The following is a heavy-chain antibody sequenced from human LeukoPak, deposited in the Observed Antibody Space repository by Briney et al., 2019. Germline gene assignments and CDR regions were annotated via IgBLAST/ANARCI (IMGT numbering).Heavy chain of an antibody. D-gene: IGHD6-19*01. CDR2: VFYSGST. V-gene: IGHV4-39*01. Sequence: SETLSLTCTVSGGSISSSAYCWGWVRQPPGKGLEWIGSVFYSGSTYYNPSLKSRVTISVDTSKNQFSLKLSSVTAADTAVYYCARRVAVAGTSSFDPWGQGTLVTVSS. CDR3: ARRVAVAGTSSFDP. J-gene: IGHJ5*02. CDR1: GGSISSSAYC.